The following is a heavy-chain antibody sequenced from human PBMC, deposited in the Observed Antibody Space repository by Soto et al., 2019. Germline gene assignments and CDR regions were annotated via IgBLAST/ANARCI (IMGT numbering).Heavy chain of an antibody. V-gene: IGHV4-4*02. CDR3: ARDKANVGGYNQFDP. CDR2: IYHSGTT. CDR1: GASIRGSKW. D-gene: IGHD3-16*01. J-gene: IGHJ5*02. Sequence: LSLTCAVSGASIRGSKWWSWVRQPPGKGLEWIGDIYHSGTTNYNPSLKSRVTTSVDKSKNQFSLNLTSVTAADTAVYYCARDKANVGGYNQFDPWGPGTLVTVSS.